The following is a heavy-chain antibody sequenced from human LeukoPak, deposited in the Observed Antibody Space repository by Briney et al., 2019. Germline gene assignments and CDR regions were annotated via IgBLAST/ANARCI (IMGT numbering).Heavy chain of an antibody. V-gene: IGHV1-69*05. CDR2: IIPIFGTA. J-gene: IGHJ4*02. CDR3: ARDADSSGYYSPAFFDY. D-gene: IGHD3-22*01. CDR1: GYTFTSYG. Sequence: GASVKVSCKASGYTFTSYGISWVRQAPGQGLEWMGGIIPIFGTANYAQKFQGRVTITTDESTSTAYMELSSLRSEDTAVYYCARDADSSGYYSPAFFDYWGQGTLVTVSS.